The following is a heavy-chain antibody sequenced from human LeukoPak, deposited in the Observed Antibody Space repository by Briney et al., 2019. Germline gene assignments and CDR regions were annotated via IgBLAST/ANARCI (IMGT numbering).Heavy chain of an antibody. J-gene: IGHJ4*02. Sequence: GGSLRLSCAASGFTLSSYWMSWVRPAPGKGLEWVANIKQDGSEKYYVDSVKGRFTIHRDNAKNSLYLQMNSLRAEDTAVYYCARDPDYYDSNPDYWGQGTLVTVSS. D-gene: IGHD3-22*01. CDR1: GFTLSSYW. CDR3: ARDPDYYDSNPDY. CDR2: IKQDGSEK. V-gene: IGHV3-7*01.